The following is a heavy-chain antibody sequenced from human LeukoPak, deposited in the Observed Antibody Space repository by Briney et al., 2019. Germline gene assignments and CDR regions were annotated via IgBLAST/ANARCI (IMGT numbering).Heavy chain of an antibody. CDR1: GFTFNVYG. V-gene: IGHV3-33*01. CDR3: AMPSGEMATIRARFDY. CDR2: IWNDGSNK. Sequence: GGSLRLSCAASGFTFNVYGIHWVRQAPGKGLEWVAVIWNDGSNKYYADSVKGRFTISRDNSKDTLYLQVNSLRAEDTAVYYCAMPSGEMATIRARFDYWGQGTLVTVS. D-gene: IGHD5-24*01. J-gene: IGHJ4*02.